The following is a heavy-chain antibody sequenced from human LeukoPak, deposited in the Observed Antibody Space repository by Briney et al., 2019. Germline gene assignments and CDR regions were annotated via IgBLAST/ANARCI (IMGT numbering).Heavy chain of an antibody. CDR3: ARGRYYGSGSYYPPTDV. CDR1: GFIFSSYW. D-gene: IGHD3-10*01. V-gene: IGHV3-7*01. CDR2: IKQDGSEK. Sequence: PGGSLRLSCAASGFIFSSYWMSWVRQAPGKGLEWVANIKQDGSEKYYVDSVKGRFTISRDNAKNSLYLQMNSLRAEDTAVYYCARGRYYGSGSYYPPTDVWGKGTTVTVSS. J-gene: IGHJ6*04.